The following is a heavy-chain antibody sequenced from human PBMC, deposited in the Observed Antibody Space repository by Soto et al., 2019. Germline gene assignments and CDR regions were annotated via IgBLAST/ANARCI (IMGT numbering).Heavy chain of an antibody. CDR3: AKRRCAGGYFYH. CDR2: VSIGGST. J-gene: IGHJ4*02. D-gene: IGHD1-26*01. V-gene: IGHV3-23*01. Sequence: FRRNSCAASGFNFSSYAMGWVRQGPGKGLEWVAVVSIGGSTHYADSGRGRFTISRDNSKNTLSLQMNSLTAEDTAVYFCAKRRCAGGYFYHWGQGP. CDR1: GFNFSSYA.